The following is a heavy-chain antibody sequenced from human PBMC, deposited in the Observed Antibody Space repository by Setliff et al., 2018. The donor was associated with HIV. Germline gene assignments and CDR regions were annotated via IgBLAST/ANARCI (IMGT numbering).Heavy chain of an antibody. CDR1: GYSFSTYG. CDR2: ISVYNGNT. J-gene: IGHJ6*02. V-gene: IGHV1-18*01. Sequence: ASVKVFCKASGYSFSTYGISWVRQAPGQGLEWMGWISVYNGNTNYAQKLQGRVTMTTDTSTDTAYMELRSLRSDDTAVYYCARASTALTYYGMDVWGQGTTVTVSS. CDR3: ARASTALTYYGMDV.